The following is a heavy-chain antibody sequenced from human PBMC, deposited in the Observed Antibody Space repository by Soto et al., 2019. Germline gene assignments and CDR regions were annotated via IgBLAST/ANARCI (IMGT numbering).Heavy chain of an antibody. CDR1: GFTFSNYD. V-gene: IGHV3-13*01. Sequence: EVQLVESGGGLVQPVGSLRLSCAASGFTFSNYDMHWVRQTTGKGLEWVSGIGTVGDTYYLGSVKGRFSISRENAKNAFYLQMNSLRAEDTAVYYCASGGLYICGQGTLVTVSS. J-gene: IGHJ4*02. D-gene: IGHD3-16*01. CDR2: IGTVGDT. CDR3: ASGGLYI.